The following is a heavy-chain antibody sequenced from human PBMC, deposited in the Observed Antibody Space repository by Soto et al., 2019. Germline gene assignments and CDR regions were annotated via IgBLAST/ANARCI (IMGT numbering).Heavy chain of an antibody. CDR2: IVVGGGNT. CDR1: GFTFTSSA. J-gene: IGHJ3*02. D-gene: IGHD3-22*01. V-gene: IGHV1-58*01. CDR3: AAAIAHYYDSRGYYLDAFDI. Sequence: QMQLVQSGPEVKKPGTSVKVSCKASGFTFTSSAVQWVRQARGQRLEWIGWIVVGGGNTNYAQKFQERVTITRDMATSTAYMELSSLRSEDTAVYYCAAAIAHYYDSRGYYLDAFDILGQGTMVTGSS.